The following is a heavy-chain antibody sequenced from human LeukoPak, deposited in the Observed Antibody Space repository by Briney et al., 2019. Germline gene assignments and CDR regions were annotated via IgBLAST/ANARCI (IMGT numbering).Heavy chain of an antibody. J-gene: IGHJ5*02. CDR3: ARDGSSWANWFDP. CDR1: GFTFSNYW. D-gene: IGHD6-13*01. CDR2: ISSDGITT. Sequence: PGGSPRLSCAASGFTFSNYWMHWVRQAPGKGLVWVSRISSDGITTSYAESVKGRFSISRDNAKNTLYLQMNSLKAEDTAVYYCARDGSSWANWFDPWGQGTLVTVSS. V-gene: IGHV3-74*01.